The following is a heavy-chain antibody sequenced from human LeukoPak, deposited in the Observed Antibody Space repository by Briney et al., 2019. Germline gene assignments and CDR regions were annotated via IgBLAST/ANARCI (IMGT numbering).Heavy chain of an antibody. CDR2: ISSGSSYI. D-gene: IGHD2-15*01. CDR3: ARAGPRVVAATRLYAFDI. V-gene: IGHV3-21*01. CDR1: GFTFSSYS. Sequence: GGSLRLSCAASGFTFSSYSMNWVRQAPGKGLEWVSSISSGSSYIYYADLVEGRFTISRDNAKNSLYLQMDSLRAEDTAVYYCARAGPRVVAATRLYAFDIWGQGTMVTVSS. J-gene: IGHJ3*02.